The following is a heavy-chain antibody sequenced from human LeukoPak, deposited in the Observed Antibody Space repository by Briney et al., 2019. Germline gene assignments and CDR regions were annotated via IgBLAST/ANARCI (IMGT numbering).Heavy chain of an antibody. CDR3: ARDLYQLSYGDYPRGLHNWFDP. J-gene: IGHJ5*02. Sequence: GGSLRLSCAASGFTFSDYYMSWIRQAPGKGLEWVSYISSSSSTIYYADSVKGRFTISRDNAKNSPYLQMNSLRAEDTAVYYCARDLYQLSYGDYPRGLHNWFDPWGQGTLVTVSS. CDR1: GFTFSDYY. V-gene: IGHV3-11*04. CDR2: ISSSSSTI. D-gene: IGHD4-17*01.